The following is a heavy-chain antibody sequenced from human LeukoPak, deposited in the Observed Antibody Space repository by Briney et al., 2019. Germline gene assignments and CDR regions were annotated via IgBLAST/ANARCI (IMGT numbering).Heavy chain of an antibody. V-gene: IGHV1-18*01. D-gene: IGHD1-26*01. J-gene: IGHJ3*02. CDR2: ISAYNGNT. Sequence: ATVKLFCKASGYTFTSYCISWVRQPPGQGLEGMVWISAYNGNTNYAQKLQCRVTMTTDTTTSTVYMELRSLRSDDTAVYYCGRGALEWELLGTFDIWGQGTMVTVSS. CDR3: GRGALEWELLGTFDI. CDR1: GYTFTSYC.